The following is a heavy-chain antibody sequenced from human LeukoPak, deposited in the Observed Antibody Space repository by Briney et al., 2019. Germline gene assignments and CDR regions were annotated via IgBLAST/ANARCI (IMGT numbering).Heavy chain of an antibody. V-gene: IGHV4-34*01. CDR2: INHSGST. J-gene: IGHJ3*02. CDR3: ARSNDYGDSDAFDI. D-gene: IGHD4-17*01. Sequence: SKTLCLTCAVYGGSFSGYYWSWIRQPPGKGLEWIGEINHSGSTNYNPSLKSRVTISVDTSKNQFSLKLSSVTAADTAVYYCARSNDYGDSDAFDIWGQGTMVTVSS. CDR1: GGSFSGYY.